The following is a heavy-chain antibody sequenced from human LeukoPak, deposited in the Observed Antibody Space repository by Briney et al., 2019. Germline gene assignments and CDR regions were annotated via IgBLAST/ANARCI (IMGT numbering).Heavy chain of an antibody. V-gene: IGHV1-2*02. CDR3: ASEWYYYGSGSYY. CDR1: GYTFTGYY. D-gene: IGHD3-10*01. J-gene: IGHJ4*02. CDR2: INPNSGGT. Sequence: ASVKVSCKASGYTFTGYYMHWVRQAPGQGLEWMGWINPNSGGTNYAQKFQGRVTMTRDTSISTAYMELSRLRSDDTAVYYCASEWYYYGSGSYYWGQGTLVTVSS.